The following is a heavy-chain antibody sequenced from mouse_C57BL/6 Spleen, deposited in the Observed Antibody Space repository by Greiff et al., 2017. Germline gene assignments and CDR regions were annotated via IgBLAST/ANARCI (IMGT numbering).Heavy chain of an antibody. CDR1: GYTFTSYW. J-gene: IGHJ1*03. CDR2: IYPGNSDT. D-gene: IGHD1-1*01. Sequence: EVMLVESGTVLARPGASVKMSCKTSGYTFTSYWMHWVKQRPGQGLEWIGAIYPGNSDTSYNQKFKGKAKLTAVTSASTAYMELSSLTNEDSAVYYCTRRKITTVVATGGWYFDVWGTGTTVTVSS. V-gene: IGHV1-5*01. CDR3: TRRKITTVVATGGWYFDV.